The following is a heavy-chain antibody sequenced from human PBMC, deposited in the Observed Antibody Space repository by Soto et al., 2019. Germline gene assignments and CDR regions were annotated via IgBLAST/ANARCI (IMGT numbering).Heavy chain of an antibody. D-gene: IGHD1-26*01. CDR2: ISGSGGST. J-gene: IGHJ4*01. Sequence: EVQLLESGGGLVQAGGSLRLSCSASGFSFSTYAMSWVRQAPGKGLEWVSAISGSGGSTYYADSVKGRFTISRDNSKNTLYLQMNSLRAEDTAVYYCAKNWATTFGSASHWGHATLVTVSS. V-gene: IGHV3-23*01. CDR3: AKNWATTFGSASH. CDR1: GFSFSTYA.